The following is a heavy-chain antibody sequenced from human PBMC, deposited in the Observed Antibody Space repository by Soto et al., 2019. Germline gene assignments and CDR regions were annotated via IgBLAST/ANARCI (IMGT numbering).Heavy chain of an antibody. D-gene: IGHD6-19*01. Sequence: QVQLQESGPGLVKPSETLSLTCTVSGGSISSYYWSWIRQPPGKGLEWIGYIYYSGSTNYNPSLKSRVTISVDTSENQFSLKLSSVTAADTAVYYCARDPRSSGGHFQHWGQGTLVTVSS. V-gene: IGHV4-59*01. J-gene: IGHJ1*01. CDR3: ARDPRSSGGHFQH. CDR2: IYYSGST. CDR1: GGSISSYY.